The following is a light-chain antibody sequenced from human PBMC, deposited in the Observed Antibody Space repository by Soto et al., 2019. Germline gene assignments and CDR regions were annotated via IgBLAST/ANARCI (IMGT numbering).Light chain of an antibody. CDR3: MQALQTPWT. J-gene: IGKJ1*01. V-gene: IGKV2-28*01. CDR2: LGS. CDR1: QSLLHSHGYNY. Sequence: EIVLTQSPLSLSVTPGEPASISCRSSQSLLHSHGYNYVDWYLQKPGQSPQLLIYLGSTRASGVPDRFSGSGSGTDFTLKTSKVEADDVGVYYCMQALQTPWTFGQGTKVEIK.